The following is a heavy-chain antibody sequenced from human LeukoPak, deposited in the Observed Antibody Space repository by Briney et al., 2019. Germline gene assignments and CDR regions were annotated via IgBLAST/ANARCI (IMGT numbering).Heavy chain of an antibody. J-gene: IGHJ4*02. CDR1: GYTFTSYY. V-gene: IGHV1-46*01. Sequence: AXVKVSCKASGYTFTSYYMHWVRQAPGQGLEWMGIINPSGGSKIYAQKFQGRDTMTRETSTSTVYMELSSLRSEDTAVYYCARSTVTLIDYWGQGTLVTVSS. CDR3: ARSTVTLIDY. CDR2: INPSGGSK. D-gene: IGHD4-17*01.